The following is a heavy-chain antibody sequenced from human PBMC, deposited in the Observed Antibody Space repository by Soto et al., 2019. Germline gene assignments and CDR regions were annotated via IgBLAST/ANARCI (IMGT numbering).Heavy chain of an antibody. Sequence: SETLSLTCTVSGVSISGSSYYWGWIRQPPGKGLEWIGNIYYSGNTYYNSSLKSRVTISVDTSENQFSLRLNSVTAADTAVYYCAKSISHRHGVDYWGQGTLVTVSS. CDR3: AKSISHRHGVDY. D-gene: IGHD6-6*01. CDR1: GVSISGSSYY. J-gene: IGHJ4*02. V-gene: IGHV4-39*01. CDR2: IYYSGNT.